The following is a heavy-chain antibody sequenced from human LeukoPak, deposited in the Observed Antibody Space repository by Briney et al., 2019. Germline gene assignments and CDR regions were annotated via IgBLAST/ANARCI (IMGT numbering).Heavy chain of an antibody. Sequence: GESLKISRKGSGYSFTSYWIGWVRQMPGKGLEWVGIIYSDDSDTRYSPSFQGQVTISADKSISTAYLQWSSLKASDTAMYYCARLFDSSGYYFDYWGQGTLVTVSS. CDR2: IYSDDSDT. CDR1: GYSFTSYW. D-gene: IGHD3-22*01. CDR3: ARLFDSSGYYFDY. V-gene: IGHV5-51*01. J-gene: IGHJ4*02.